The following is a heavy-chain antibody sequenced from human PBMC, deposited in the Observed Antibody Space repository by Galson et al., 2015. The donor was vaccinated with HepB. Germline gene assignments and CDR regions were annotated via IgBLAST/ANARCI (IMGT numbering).Heavy chain of an antibody. V-gene: IGHV4-34*01. D-gene: IGHD3-3*01. CDR2: INYSGST. CDR1: GGSFSDHY. CDR3: ARGCYVNYDFWSGYRYNKYGMDV. Sequence: LSLTCAVYGGSFSDHYWSWIRQPPGKGLEWIGEINYSGSTNYNPSLKSRVTISVDTSKNQFSLKLSSVTAADTAVYYCARGCYVNYDFWSGYRYNKYGMDVWGQGTTVTVSS. J-gene: IGHJ6*02.